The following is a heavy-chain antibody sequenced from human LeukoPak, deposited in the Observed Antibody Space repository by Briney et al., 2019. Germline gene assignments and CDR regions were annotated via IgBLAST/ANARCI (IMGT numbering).Heavy chain of an antibody. Sequence: PGGSLRLSCAASGFTFNDYYMSWIRQAPGKGLEWVSYISSSSSYTDYADSVRGRFTVSRDNAKNSLYLQMNSLRAEDTAVYYCARGQAYYDSSALYYFDYWGQGTLVTVSS. CDR1: GFTFNDYY. D-gene: IGHD3-22*01. CDR2: ISSSSSYT. J-gene: IGHJ4*02. V-gene: IGHV3-11*06. CDR3: ARGQAYYDSSALYYFDY.